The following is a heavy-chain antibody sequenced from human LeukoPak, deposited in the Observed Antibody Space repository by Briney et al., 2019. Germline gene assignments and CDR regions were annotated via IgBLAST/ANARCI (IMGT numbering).Heavy chain of an antibody. V-gene: IGHV1-3*01. Sequence: GASVKVSCKASGYTFTSYAMHWVRQAPGQRLEWMGWINAGNGNTKYSQKFQGRVTITRDTSASTAYMELSSLRSEDTAVYYCARVVLRYFDWLLPFDYWGQGTLVTVPS. D-gene: IGHD3-9*01. CDR1: GYTFTSYA. J-gene: IGHJ4*02. CDR2: INAGNGNT. CDR3: ARVVLRYFDWLLPFDY.